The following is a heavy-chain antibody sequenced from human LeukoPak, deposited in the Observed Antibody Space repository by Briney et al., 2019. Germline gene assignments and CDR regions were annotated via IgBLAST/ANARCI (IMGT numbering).Heavy chain of an antibody. V-gene: IGHV3-21*01. J-gene: IGHJ4*02. Sequence: GGSLRLSCSGSGFTFSSYSMNWVRQAPGKGLEWVSSISSSSNYIYYADSVKGRFTISRDNAKNSLFLQMNSLRAEDTAVYYCATDWGQLVVGPIDYWGQGTLVTVSS. CDR1: GFTFSSYS. D-gene: IGHD2-21*01. CDR3: ATDWGQLVVGPIDY. CDR2: ISSSSNYI.